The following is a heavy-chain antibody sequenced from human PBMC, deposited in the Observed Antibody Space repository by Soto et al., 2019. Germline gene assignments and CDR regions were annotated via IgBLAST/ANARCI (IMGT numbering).Heavy chain of an antibody. CDR2: INAGNGNT. J-gene: IGHJ5*02. D-gene: IGHD3-9*01. V-gene: IGHV1-3*01. CDR3: AREVRYTIFRHNWFDP. CDR1: GYTFTSYA. Sequence: ASVKVSCKASGYTFTSYAMHWVRQAPGQRLEWMGWINAGNGNTKYSQKFQGRVTITRDTSASTAYMELSSLRSEDTAVYYCAREVRYTIFRHNWFDPWGQGTQVTVSS.